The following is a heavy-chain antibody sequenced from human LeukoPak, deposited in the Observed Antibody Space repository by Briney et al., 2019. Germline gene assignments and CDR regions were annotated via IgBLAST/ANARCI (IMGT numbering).Heavy chain of an antibody. Sequence: SETLSLTCTVSGGSISSYYWSWIRQSPGKGLEWIGYIYYSGSTNYNPSLKSRVTISVDTSKNQFSLKLSSVTAADTAVYYCAIHSSGLLYYFDYWGQGTLVTVSS. J-gene: IGHJ4*02. CDR2: IYYSGST. CDR3: AIHSSGLLYYFDY. D-gene: IGHD6-19*01. CDR1: GGSISSYY. V-gene: IGHV4-59*01.